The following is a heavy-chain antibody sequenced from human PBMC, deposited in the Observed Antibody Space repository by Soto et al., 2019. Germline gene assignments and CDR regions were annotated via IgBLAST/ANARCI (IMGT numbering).Heavy chain of an antibody. Sequence: ASVKVSCKASGYSLSGYYLHWVRQAPGQGPEWVGWINPNSGGTKYVQKFQGRVTMTRDTSISTVYLELSRLRSDDTAVYYCARGWGIAAPGPNWFDPWGQGTLVTVSS. D-gene: IGHD6-13*01. V-gene: IGHV1-2*02. J-gene: IGHJ5*02. CDR3: ARGWGIAAPGPNWFDP. CDR2: INPNSGGT. CDR1: GYSLSGYY.